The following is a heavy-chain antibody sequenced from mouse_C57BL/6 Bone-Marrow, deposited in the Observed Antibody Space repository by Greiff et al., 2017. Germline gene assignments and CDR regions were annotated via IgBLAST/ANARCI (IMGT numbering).Heavy chain of an antibody. CDR1: GFTFSDYG. D-gene: IGHD2-12*01. Sequence: EVQLVESGGGLVKPGGSLKLSCAASGFTFSDYGMHWVRQAPEKGLAWVAYISSGTSTLYYADTVKGRFTIARDNAKNPLFLQMTSLRSEDTAMYYCARYDWYYAMDYWGQGTSVTVSS. V-gene: IGHV5-17*01. J-gene: IGHJ4*01. CDR3: ARYDWYYAMDY. CDR2: ISSGTSTL.